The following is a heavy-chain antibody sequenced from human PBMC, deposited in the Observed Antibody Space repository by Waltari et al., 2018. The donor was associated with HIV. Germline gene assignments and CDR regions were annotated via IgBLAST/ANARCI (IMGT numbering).Heavy chain of an antibody. D-gene: IGHD6-19*01. J-gene: IGHJ6*02. Sequence: EMQLVESGGGMVKPGGSLRLSCAASGFTFRSCSMNWVRRAPGKVLEWVSAISTASTYIYYGDSVKCRFTISRDNAKNSLYLQMNSLRAEDTAVYFCARSSVPVGPLYGMDVWGQGTTVTVAS. CDR1: GFTFRSCS. V-gene: IGHV3-21*02. CDR2: ISTASTYI. CDR3: ARSSVPVGPLYGMDV.